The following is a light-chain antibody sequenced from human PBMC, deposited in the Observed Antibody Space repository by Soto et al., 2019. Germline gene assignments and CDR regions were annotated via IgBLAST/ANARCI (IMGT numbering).Light chain of an antibody. Sequence: DLVMTQSPLSLPVTPGEPASISCRSGQSLLHSNGYNYLDWFLQKPGQSPQLLIYLGSNRASGVPDRFSGSGSGTDFTLKISRVEAEDVGVYYCMQALQTPRTFGQGTKLEIK. CDR2: LGS. J-gene: IGKJ2*01. CDR1: QSLLHSNGYNY. V-gene: IGKV2-28*01. CDR3: MQALQTPRT.